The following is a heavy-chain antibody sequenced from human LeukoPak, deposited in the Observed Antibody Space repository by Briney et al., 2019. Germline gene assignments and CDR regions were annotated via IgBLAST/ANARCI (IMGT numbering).Heavy chain of an antibody. CDR3: ARLHGSGVVVASFDY. D-gene: IGHD2-15*01. CDR2: IYPGDSDT. Sequence: GESLKISCEGFGYSFTSYWIGWVRQMPGKGLEWMGIIYPGDSDTRYSPSFQGQVTISADKSISTAYLQWSSLKASDTAMYYCARLHGSGVVVASFDYWGQGTLVTVSS. V-gene: IGHV5-51*01. CDR1: GYSFTSYW. J-gene: IGHJ4*02.